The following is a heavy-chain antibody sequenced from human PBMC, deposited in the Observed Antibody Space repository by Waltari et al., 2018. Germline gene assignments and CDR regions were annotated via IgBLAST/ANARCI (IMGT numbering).Heavy chain of an antibody. J-gene: IGHJ6*04. CDR2: VYYRGST. CDR1: GGSISSYY. D-gene: IGHD3-10*01. CDR3: ARDRFGPRDV. Sequence: QVQLQESGPGLVKPSETLSLTCTVSGGSISSYYWSWIRQPPGKGLDWIGYVYYRGSTNHNPSLKRRVNISGKKAKDQFSLKLSSVTAADTAVYYCARDRFGPRDVWGKGTTVTVSS. V-gene: IGHV4-59*01.